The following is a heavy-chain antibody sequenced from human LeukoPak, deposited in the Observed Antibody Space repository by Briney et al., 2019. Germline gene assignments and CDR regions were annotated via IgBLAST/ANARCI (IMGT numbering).Heavy chain of an antibody. CDR2: INPSDGST. CDR1: GYXFTSYY. V-gene: IGHV1-46*01. CDR3: ARHQGAGEYPFDY. D-gene: IGHD3-16*01. J-gene: IGHJ4*02. Sequence: GASVKVSCRASGYXFTSYYIHWVRQAPGQGLEWVGIINPSDGSTTYAQKFQGRVTMTRDTSTSTVYMELSSLRSEDTALYYCARHQGAGEYPFDYWGQGTLVTVSS.